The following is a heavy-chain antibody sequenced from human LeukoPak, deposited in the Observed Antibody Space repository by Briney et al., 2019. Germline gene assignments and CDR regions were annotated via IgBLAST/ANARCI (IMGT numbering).Heavy chain of an antibody. J-gene: IGHJ4*02. CDR1: GGSISSYY. D-gene: IGHD2-15*01. Sequence: SETLSLTCTVSGGSISSYYWSWIRQPPGKGLEWIGYIYYSGSTNYNPSLKSRVTISVDTSKNQFSLKLSSVTAADTAVYYCATNSGPLYYFDYWGQGTLVTVSS. CDR2: IYYSGST. V-gene: IGHV4-59*01. CDR3: ATNSGPLYYFDY.